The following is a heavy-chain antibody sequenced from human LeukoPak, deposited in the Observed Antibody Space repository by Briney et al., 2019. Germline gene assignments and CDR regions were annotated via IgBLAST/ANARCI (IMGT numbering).Heavy chain of an antibody. CDR3: ARRVGSSGSFYDSFDM. D-gene: IGHD3-22*01. CDR1: GGSINTRSYY. Sequence: SETLSLTCTVSGGSINTRSYYWAWIRQPPGKGLEWIVNIYNSGRTYYNVSLESRVTISVDTSKDQFFLKLTSVTAADTAVYYCARRVGSSGSFYDSFDMWGQGTMVTVSS. CDR2: IYNSGRT. V-gene: IGHV4-39*01. J-gene: IGHJ3*02.